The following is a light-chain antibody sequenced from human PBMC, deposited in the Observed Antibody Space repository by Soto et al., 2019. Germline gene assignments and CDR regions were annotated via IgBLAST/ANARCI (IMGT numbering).Light chain of an antibody. J-gene: IGLJ1*01. CDR2: EVS. V-gene: IGLV2-8*01. CDR1: SSDVGGYNY. CDR3: SSYAGTNILYV. Sequence: QSALTQPPSASGSPGQSVTISCTGTSSDVGGYNYVSWYQQHPGKAPKVMIYEVSKRPSGVPDRFSGSKSGNTASLTVSGLQAEDEADYYCSSYAGTNILYVFGTGT.